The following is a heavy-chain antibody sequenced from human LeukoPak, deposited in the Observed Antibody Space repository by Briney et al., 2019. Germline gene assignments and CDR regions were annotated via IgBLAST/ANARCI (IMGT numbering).Heavy chain of an antibody. CDR2: INTGNGNS. CDR3: VREYPGGYFDF. Sequence: ASVKVSCKASGYTFTTYYIHWVRQAPGQGLEWMGMINTGNGNSNLPQRSQARVTMTRDTSTSAVYMKLSSLRTEDTAMYYCVREYPGGYFDFWGQGTLVTVSS. J-gene: IGHJ4*02. V-gene: IGHV1-46*03. D-gene: IGHD3-16*01. CDR1: GYTFTTYY.